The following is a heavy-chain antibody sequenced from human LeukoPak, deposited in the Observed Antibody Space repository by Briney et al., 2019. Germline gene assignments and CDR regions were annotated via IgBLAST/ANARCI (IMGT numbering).Heavy chain of an antibody. J-gene: IGHJ6*02. CDR3: ARVVRGPSYYGMDV. Sequence: PGRSQSLACAASGSTFSSYWMHWARQAPGGGLVWVSCINSDGSSTSHAPCVTGRFTTSRDNAKNTLYMQINSQRAAHTAMYYCARVVRGPSYYGMDVWGQGGTVTVS. D-gene: IGHD3-10*01. CDR1: GSTFSSYW. CDR2: INSDGSST. V-gene: IGHV3-74*01.